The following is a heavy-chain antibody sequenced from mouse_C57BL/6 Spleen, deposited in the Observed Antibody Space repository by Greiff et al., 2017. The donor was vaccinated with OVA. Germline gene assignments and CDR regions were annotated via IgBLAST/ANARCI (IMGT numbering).Heavy chain of an antibody. CDR2: INPNNGGT. J-gene: IGHJ1*03. CDR3: ARRDYYGRYFDV. D-gene: IGHD1-2*01. Sequence: EVQLQQSGPELVKPGASVKISCKASGYTFTDYYMNWVKQSHGKSLEWIGDINPNNGGTSYNQKFKGKATLTVDKSSSTAYMELRSLTSEDSAVYYCARRDYYGRYFDVWGTGTTVTVSS. CDR1: GYTFTDYY. V-gene: IGHV1-26*01.